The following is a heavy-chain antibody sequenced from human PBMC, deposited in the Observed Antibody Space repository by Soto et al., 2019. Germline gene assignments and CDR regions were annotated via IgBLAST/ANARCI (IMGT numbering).Heavy chain of an antibody. CDR1: GGSISSGDYY. D-gene: IGHD2-2*03. CDR3: ARGQGLDQFDY. V-gene: IGHV4-30-4*01. CDR2: IYYSGST. Sequence: PSETLSLTCTVSGGSISSGDYYWSWMRQAPGKGLEWIGYIYYSGSTYYNPSLKSRVTISVDTSKNQFSLKLSSVTAADTAVYYCARGQGLDQFDYWGQGTLVTVSS. J-gene: IGHJ4*02.